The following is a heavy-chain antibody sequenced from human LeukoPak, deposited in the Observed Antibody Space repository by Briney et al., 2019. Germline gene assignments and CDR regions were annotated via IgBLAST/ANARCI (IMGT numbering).Heavy chain of an antibody. CDR2: INPSHGIT. CDR3: ARGQLRYYDWAPFDI. V-gene: IGHV1-46*01. J-gene: IGHJ3*02. Sequence: ASVRISCKASGYTFTNYYIHWVRQAPGQGLEWMGIINPSHGITTCAQKFQGRVTITRDTSTSTVYMELSSLRSEDTAVYYCARGQLRYYDWAPFDIWGQGTMVTASS. D-gene: IGHD3-9*01. CDR1: GYTFTNYY.